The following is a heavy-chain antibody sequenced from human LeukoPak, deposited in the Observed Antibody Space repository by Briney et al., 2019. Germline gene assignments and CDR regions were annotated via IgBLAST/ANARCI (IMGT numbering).Heavy chain of an antibody. CDR1: GFTFSSYS. J-gene: IGHJ4*02. D-gene: IGHD3-10*01. V-gene: IGHV3-21*01. CDR2: ISSSSSSYI. CDR3: ARDPKLWFGELSPSYFDY. Sequence: GGSLRLSCAASGFTFSSYSMNWVRQAPGKGLEWVSSISSSSSSYIYYADSVKGRFTISRDNAKNSLYLQMNSLRAEDTAVYYCARDPKLWFGELSPSYFDYWGQGTLVTVSS.